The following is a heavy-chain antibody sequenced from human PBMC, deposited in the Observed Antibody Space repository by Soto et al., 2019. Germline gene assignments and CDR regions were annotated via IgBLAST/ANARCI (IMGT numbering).Heavy chain of an antibody. CDR3: ARLQIPAASPGDDY. CDR2: IYYSGST. CDR1: GGSISSGGYY. J-gene: IGHJ4*02. D-gene: IGHD2-2*01. V-gene: IGHV4-39*01. Sequence: PSETLSLTCTVSGGSISSGGYYWSWIRQHPGKGLEWIGYIYYSGSTYYNPSLKSRVTISVDTSKNQFSLKLSSVTAADTAVYYCARLQIPAASPGDDYWGQGTLVTVSS.